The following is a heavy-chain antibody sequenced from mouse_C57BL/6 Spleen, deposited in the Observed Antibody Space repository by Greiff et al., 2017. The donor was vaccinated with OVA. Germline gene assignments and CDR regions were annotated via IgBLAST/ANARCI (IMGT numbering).Heavy chain of an antibody. CDR2: INPNNGGT. CDR3: ARDWDGPFDY. Sequence: VQLKQSGPELVKPGASVKMSCKASGYTFTDYNMHWVKQSHGKSLEWIGYINPNNGGTSYNQKFKGKATLTVNKSSSTAYMELRSLTSEDSAVYYCARDWDGPFDYWGQGTTLTVSS. D-gene: IGHD4-1*01. CDR1: GYTFTDYN. J-gene: IGHJ2*01. V-gene: IGHV1-22*01.